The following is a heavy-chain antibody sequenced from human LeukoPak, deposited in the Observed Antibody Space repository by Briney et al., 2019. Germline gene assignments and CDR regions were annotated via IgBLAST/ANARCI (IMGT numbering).Heavy chain of an antibody. CDR1: GFTFSSYG. D-gene: IGHD3-9*01. V-gene: IGHV3-33*01. Sequence: HPGGSLRLSCAASGFTFSSYGMHWVRQAPGKGLEWVAVIWYDGSNKYYADSVKGRFTISRDNSMNTLYLQMNSLRAEDTAVYYCARDSFYYDILTGYYKLTYYFDYWGQGTLVTVSS. J-gene: IGHJ4*02. CDR3: ARDSFYYDILTGYYKLTYYFDY. CDR2: IWYDGSNK.